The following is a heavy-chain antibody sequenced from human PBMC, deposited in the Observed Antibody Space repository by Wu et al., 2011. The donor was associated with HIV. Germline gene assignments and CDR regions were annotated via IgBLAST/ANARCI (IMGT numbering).Heavy chain of an antibody. CDR1: GYTFTGYY. V-gene: IGHV1-2*02. D-gene: IGHD5-18*01. CDR3: AQGYGGYSYGLHNWFDP. CDR2: INPDGGGT. J-gene: IGHJ5*02. Sequence: QVQLVQSGAEVKEPGASVKVSCKTSGYTFTGYYIHWVRQAPGQGLEWMGYINPDGGGTNYAQKFRGRVTMTRDTSISTVYMELSSLRSDDTAVYYCAQGYGGYSYGLHNWFDPWGQGTLVDRLL.